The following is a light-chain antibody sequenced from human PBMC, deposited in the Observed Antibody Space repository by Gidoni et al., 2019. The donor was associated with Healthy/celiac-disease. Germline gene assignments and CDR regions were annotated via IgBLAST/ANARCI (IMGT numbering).Light chain of an antibody. V-gene: IGKV3-20*01. Sequence: EIVLTQSPGTLSLSPGERATLSCRASQSVSSSYLAWYQQKPGQAPRLLIYGASSRATGIPDRFSGSWSGTDFTLTISRLEPEDFAVYYCQQYGSSEGYTFGQGTKLEIK. CDR1: QSVSSSY. J-gene: IGKJ2*01. CDR3: QQYGSSEGYT. CDR2: GAS.